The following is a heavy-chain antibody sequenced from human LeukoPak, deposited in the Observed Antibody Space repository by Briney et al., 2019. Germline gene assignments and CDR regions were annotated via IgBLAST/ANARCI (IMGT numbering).Heavy chain of an antibody. Sequence: NPSETLSLTCSGSDDSFRTHYWTWIRQPPGKGLEWMGYISSIGSTNYNPSLKSRVTISVDTSKKQFSLKMTSVTAADTAVYYCARELWFVNAPGSWFDLWGQGTLVTVSS. CDR3: ARELWFVNAPGSWFDL. V-gene: IGHV4-59*11. CDR2: ISSIGST. CDR1: DDSFRTHY. D-gene: IGHD3-10*01. J-gene: IGHJ5*02.